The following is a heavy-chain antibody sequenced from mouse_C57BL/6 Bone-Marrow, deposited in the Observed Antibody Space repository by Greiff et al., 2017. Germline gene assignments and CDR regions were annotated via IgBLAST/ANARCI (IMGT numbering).Heavy chain of an antibody. D-gene: IGHD2-3*01. CDR1: GYTFTSYW. CDR2: IHPSDSDT. V-gene: IGHV1-74*01. CDR3: AIRDGYSCAMDY. Sequence: VQLQQPGADLVKPGASVKVSCKASGYTFTSYWMHWVKQRPGQGLEWIGRIHPSDSDTNYTQKFKGKATLTVDKSTSTAYLQLSSLTSEDSAVYYCAIRDGYSCAMDYWGQGTSVTVSS. J-gene: IGHJ4*01.